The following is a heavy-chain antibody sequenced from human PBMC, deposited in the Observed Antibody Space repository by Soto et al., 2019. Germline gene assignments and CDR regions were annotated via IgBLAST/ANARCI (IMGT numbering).Heavy chain of an antibody. V-gene: IGHV1-18*01. Sequence: IHSLRSLRQENGQGLEWMGWISAYNGNTNYAQKLQGRVTMTTDTSTSTAYMELRSLRSDDTAVYYCARGGQWLPRGYFEYWGQGTLVTVSS. CDR3: ARGGQWLPRGYFEY. CDR1: IHS. D-gene: IGHD3-22*01. J-gene: IGHJ4*02. CDR2: ISAYNGNT.